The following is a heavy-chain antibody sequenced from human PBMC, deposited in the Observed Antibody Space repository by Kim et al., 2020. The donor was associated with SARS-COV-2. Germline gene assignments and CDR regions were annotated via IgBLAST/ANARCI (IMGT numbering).Heavy chain of an antibody. Sequence: GGSLRLSCAASGFTFDDYTMHWVRQAPGKGLEWVSLISWDGGSTYYADSVKGRFTISRDNSKNSLYLQMNSLRTEDTALYYCAKDIRRYYDSSGFDYWGQGTLVTVSS. CDR2: ISWDGGST. D-gene: IGHD3-22*01. V-gene: IGHV3-43*01. J-gene: IGHJ4*02. CDR1: GFTFDDYT. CDR3: AKDIRRYYDSSGFDY.